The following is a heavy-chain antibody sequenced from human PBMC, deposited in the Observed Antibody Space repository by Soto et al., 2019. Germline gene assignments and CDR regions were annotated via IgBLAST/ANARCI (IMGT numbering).Heavy chain of an antibody. CDR2: IYHSGST. CDR1: GGSISSSNW. J-gene: IGHJ4*02. Sequence: SETLSLTCAVSGGSISSSNWWSWVRHPPGKGLEWIGEIYHSGSTNYSPSLKSRVTISVDKSKNHFSLKLSTLTAADTAVYYCARGSDYGWVGDYWGQGTLVTVSS. CDR3: ARGSDYGWVGDY. V-gene: IGHV4-4*02. D-gene: IGHD4-17*01.